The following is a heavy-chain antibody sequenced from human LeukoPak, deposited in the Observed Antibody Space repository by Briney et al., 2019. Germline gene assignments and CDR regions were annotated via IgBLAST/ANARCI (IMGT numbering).Heavy chain of an antibody. CDR3: ATKQWLAPPPDS. Sequence: PGRSLRLSCAASGFTFSSYGMHWVRQTPGKGLEWVAVIWYDGSNKYYAGSVKGRFTVSRDNADNTMFLQMDSVRDEDTAVYYCATKQWLAPPPDSWGQGTPVTVSS. D-gene: IGHD6-19*01. J-gene: IGHJ4*02. CDR2: IWYDGSNK. CDR1: GFTFSSYG. V-gene: IGHV3-33*03.